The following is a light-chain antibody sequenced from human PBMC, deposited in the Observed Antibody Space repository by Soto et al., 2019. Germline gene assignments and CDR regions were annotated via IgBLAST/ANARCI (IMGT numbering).Light chain of an antibody. CDR3: QLYGRSPEYT. V-gene: IGKV3-20*01. Sequence: EIVLTQSPGTLSLSPGERATLSCRASQSVSSSYLAWYQQKPGQAPRLLIYGASSRAAGIPDRFSGSGSGADFILTISRLEPEDFAVYYCQLYGRSPEYTFGQGTKLEIK. CDR1: QSVSSSY. J-gene: IGKJ2*01. CDR2: GAS.